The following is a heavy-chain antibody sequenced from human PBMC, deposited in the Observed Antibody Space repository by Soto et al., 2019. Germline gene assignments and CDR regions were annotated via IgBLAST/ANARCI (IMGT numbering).Heavy chain of an antibody. CDR1: GFTFDDYA. D-gene: IGHD1-1*01. J-gene: IGHJ6*03. CDR2: ISWNSGSI. V-gene: IGHV3-9*01. CDR3: AKDVLEGGYYYMDV. Sequence: PGGSLRLSCAASGFTFDDYAMHWVRQAPGKGLEWVSGISWNSGSIGYADSVKGRFTISRDNAKNSLYLQMNSLRAEDTALYYCAKDVLEGGYYYMDVWGKGTTVTVSS.